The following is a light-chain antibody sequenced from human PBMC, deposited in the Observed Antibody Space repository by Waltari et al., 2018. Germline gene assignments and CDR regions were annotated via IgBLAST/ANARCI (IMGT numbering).Light chain of an antibody. V-gene: IGKV3-15*01. Sequence: EIVMTQSPATLSVSPGERATLSCRASQSVSTNLAWYQQKPGQAPRLLIYGASTRATGIPARFSGSGSGTDFTLTISSLQSEDFAVYYCQQCNTWPLSFGPGTKVDI. CDR3: QQCNTWPLS. CDR2: GAS. CDR1: QSVSTN. J-gene: IGKJ3*01.